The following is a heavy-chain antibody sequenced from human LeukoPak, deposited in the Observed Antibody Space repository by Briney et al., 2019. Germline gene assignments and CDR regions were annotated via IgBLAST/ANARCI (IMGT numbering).Heavy chain of an antibody. J-gene: IGHJ4*02. Sequence: KPSETLSLTCTVSGGSISSSSYYWGWIRQRPGKGLEWIGSIYYSGSTYYNPSLKSRVTISVDTSKNQFSLKLSSVTAADTAVYYCARHGRRIAARYDYWGQGTLVTVSS. CDR2: IYYSGST. V-gene: IGHV4-39*01. CDR1: GGSISSSSYY. CDR3: ARHGRRIAARYDY. D-gene: IGHD6-6*01.